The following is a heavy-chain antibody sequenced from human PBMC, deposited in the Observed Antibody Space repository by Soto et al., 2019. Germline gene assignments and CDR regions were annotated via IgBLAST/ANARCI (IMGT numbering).Heavy chain of an antibody. D-gene: IGHD2-15*01. V-gene: IGHV3-23*01. CDR2: ISGSGGST. CDR1: GFTFSSYA. J-gene: IGHJ4*02. Sequence: GGSLRLSCAASGFTFSSYAMSWVRQAPGKGLEWVSAISGSGGSTYYADSVKGRFTISRDNSKNTLYLQMNSLRAEDTAVYYCAKGTIVVVVAATESYFDYWGQGTLVTVSS. CDR3: AKGTIVVVVAATESYFDY.